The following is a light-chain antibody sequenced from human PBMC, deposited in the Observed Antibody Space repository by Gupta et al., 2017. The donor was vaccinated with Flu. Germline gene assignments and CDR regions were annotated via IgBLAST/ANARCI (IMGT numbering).Light chain of an antibody. CDR1: SSDVGGYNY. CDR3: SSYAGSNNYV. J-gene: IGLJ1*01. Sequence: QSALTQPPSASGSPGPSVTISCTGTSSDVGGYNYVSWYQQHPGKAPKLMIYEVSKRPSGVPDRFSGSKSGNTASLTVSGRQEEEEADYYCSSYAGSNNYVFGTGTKVTVL. CDR2: EVS. V-gene: IGLV2-8*01.